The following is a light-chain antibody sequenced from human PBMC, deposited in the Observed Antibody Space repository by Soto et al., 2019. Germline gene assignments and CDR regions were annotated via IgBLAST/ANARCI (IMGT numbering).Light chain of an antibody. Sequence: QSVLTQTPSVSGAAGQRVTISCTGRSSNIGAGYDVHWYQHLPGTAPKLLIYGTTNRPSGVPDRFSGSTSGISASLAITGLQAEDEADYYCHSYHSSLSAAGFGAGTKVTVL. V-gene: IGLV1-40*01. CDR3: HSYHSSLSAAG. CDR1: SSNIGAGYD. J-gene: IGLJ1*01. CDR2: GTT.